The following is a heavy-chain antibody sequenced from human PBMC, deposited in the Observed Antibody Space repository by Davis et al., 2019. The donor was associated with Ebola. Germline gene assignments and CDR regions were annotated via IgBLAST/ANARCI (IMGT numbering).Heavy chain of an antibody. D-gene: IGHD6-19*01. CDR2: IIPIFGTA. J-gene: IGHJ6*02. CDR1: GGTFSSYA. V-gene: IGHV1-69*13. Sequence: SVKVSCKASGGTFSSYAISWVRQAPGQGLEWMGGIIPIFGTANYAQKFQGRVTITADESTSTAYMELSSLRSDDTAVYYCARDGLIAVAATLDYYYYGMDVWGQGTTVTVSS. CDR3: ARDGLIAVAATLDYYYYGMDV.